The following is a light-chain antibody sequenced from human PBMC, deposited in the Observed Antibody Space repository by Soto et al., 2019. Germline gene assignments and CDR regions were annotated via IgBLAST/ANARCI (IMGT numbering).Light chain of an antibody. CDR3: QQSYSTLLT. Sequence: DIQMTHSPSSLSASVGDRVTITCRASQSISSYLNWYQQKPGKAPKLLIYAASSLQSGVPSRFSGSGSGTDSTLTISSLQPEDFATYYCQQSYSTLLTFGPGTLVDIK. CDR2: AAS. J-gene: IGKJ3*01. V-gene: IGKV1-39*01. CDR1: QSISSY.